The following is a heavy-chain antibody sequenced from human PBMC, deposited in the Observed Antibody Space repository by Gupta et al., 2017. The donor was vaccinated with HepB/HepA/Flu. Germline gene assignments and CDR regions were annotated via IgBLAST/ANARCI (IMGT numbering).Heavy chain of an antibody. V-gene: IGHV1-18*01. CDR3: ARDRAYSSSWRDAFDI. CDR2: ISAFSGYT. Sequence: QSQLVQSGAEVKKPGASVKVSCKASGFSFTDYGVGWVRQAPGQGLEWMGWISAFSGYTNYGQKLQGRGSLTIDKSTSTAYMELRSLRYDDTAVYYCARDRAYSSSWRDAFDIWGQGTMVTVSS. D-gene: IGHD6-13*01. J-gene: IGHJ3*02. CDR1: GFSFTDYG.